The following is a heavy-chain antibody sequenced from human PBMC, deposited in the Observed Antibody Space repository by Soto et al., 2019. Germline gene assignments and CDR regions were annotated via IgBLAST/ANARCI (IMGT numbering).Heavy chain of an antibody. CDR3: ATQEVGGSYVYTFDP. CDR2: IYYSGST. V-gene: IGHV4-39*01. Sequence: QLHLRESGPGLVKPSETLSLTCTVSGGSITSSSYYWGWIRQPPGKGLEWIGSIYYSGSTYYNPSLKSRVTISVDTSQNQFSLKLSSVTAADTAVYYCATQEVGGSYVYTFDPWGQGPLVTVSS. D-gene: IGHD1-26*01. CDR1: GGSITSSSYY. J-gene: IGHJ5*02.